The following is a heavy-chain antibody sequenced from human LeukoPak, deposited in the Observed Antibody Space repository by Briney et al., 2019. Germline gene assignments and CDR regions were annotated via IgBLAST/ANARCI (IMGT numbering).Heavy chain of an antibody. V-gene: IGHV5-51*01. CDR2: IYPGDSDT. CDR3: ARAYYCSSTSCEYYFDY. J-gene: IGHJ4*02. CDR1: GYSFTSYW. Sequence: GESLKISCKGSGYSFTSYWIGWVRQMPGKGLEWMGIIYPGDSDTRYSPSFQGQVTISADKSISTAYLQWSSLKASDTAMYYCARAYYCSSTSCEYYFDYWGQGTLVTVSS. D-gene: IGHD2-2*01.